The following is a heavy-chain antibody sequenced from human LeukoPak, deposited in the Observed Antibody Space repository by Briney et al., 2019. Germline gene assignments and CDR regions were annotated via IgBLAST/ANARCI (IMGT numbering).Heavy chain of an antibody. V-gene: IGHV4-59*12. CDR2: IYYTGST. CDR1: GGSISSYY. J-gene: IGHJ3*02. D-gene: IGHD1-26*01. CDR3: TRTLLPDTKGAFVI. Sequence: SETLSLTCIVSGGSISSYYWSWIRQPPGKGLEWIGYIYYTGSTDYNPSLKSRVTMSVDTSKNQFSLKLTSVTAADTAVYYCTRTLLPDTKGAFVIWGRGTMVTVSS.